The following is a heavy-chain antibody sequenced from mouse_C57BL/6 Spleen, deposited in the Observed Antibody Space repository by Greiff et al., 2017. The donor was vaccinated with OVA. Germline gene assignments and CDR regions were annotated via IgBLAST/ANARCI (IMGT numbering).Heavy chain of an antibody. D-gene: IGHD1-1*01. V-gene: IGHV1-52*01. CDR1: GYTFTSYW. J-gene: IGHJ2*01. CDR3: ARNYYGSSYYYFDY. CDR2: IDPSDSET. Sequence: QVQLKQPGAELVRPGSSVKLSCKASGYTFTSYWMHWVKQRPIQGLEWIGNIDPSDSETHYNQKFKDKATLTVDKSSSTAYMQLSSLTSEDSAVYYCARNYYGSSYYYFDYWGQGTTLTVSS.